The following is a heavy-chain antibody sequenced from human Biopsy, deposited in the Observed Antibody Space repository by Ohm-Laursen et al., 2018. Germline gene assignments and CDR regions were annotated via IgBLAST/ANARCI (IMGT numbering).Heavy chain of an antibody. Sequence: GSLRLSCAAPGFTFSTYAMNWVRQAPGKGLEWVSSITDRSSHIYYADSVKGRFTIFRDNAKQSLYLQMNSLRDEDTAVYYCVGGGKDRPFDYWGQGILVTVSS. J-gene: IGHJ4*02. CDR2: ITDRSSHI. V-gene: IGHV3-21*01. D-gene: IGHD4-23*01. CDR3: VGGGKDRPFDY. CDR1: GFTFSTYA.